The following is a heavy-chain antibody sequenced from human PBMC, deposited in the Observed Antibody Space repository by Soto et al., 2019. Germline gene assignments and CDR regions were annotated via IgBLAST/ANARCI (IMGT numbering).Heavy chain of an antibody. CDR3: AREDIVVVVAATREGYFDY. Sequence: ASVKVSCKASGYTFTSYYMHWVRQAPGQGLEWMGIINPSGGSTSYAQKFQGRVTMTRDTSTSTVYMELSSLRSEDTAVYYCAREDIVVVVAATREGYFDYWGRGTLVTISS. J-gene: IGHJ4*02. CDR1: GYTFTSYY. D-gene: IGHD2-15*01. CDR2: INPSGGST. V-gene: IGHV1-46*01.